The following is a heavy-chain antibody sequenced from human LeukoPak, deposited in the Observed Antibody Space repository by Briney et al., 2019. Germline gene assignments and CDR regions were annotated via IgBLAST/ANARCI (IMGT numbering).Heavy chain of an antibody. J-gene: IGHJ6*02. D-gene: IGHD6-13*01. CDR2: IVVGSGNT. V-gene: IGHV1-58*02. Sequence: SVKVSCKASGFTFTSSAMQWVRQARGQRLEWIGWIVVGSGNTNYAQKFQERVTITRDMSTCTAYMELSSLRSEDTAVYYCAADRQGIAAAGRSGPHYYGMDVWGQGATVTVSS. CDR1: GFTFTSSA. CDR3: AADRQGIAAAGRSGPHYYGMDV.